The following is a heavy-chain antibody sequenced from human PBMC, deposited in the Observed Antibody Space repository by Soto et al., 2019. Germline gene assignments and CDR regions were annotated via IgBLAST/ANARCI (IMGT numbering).Heavy chain of an antibody. CDR1: GYSFSSYW. D-gene: IGHD6-19*01. Sequence: GESLKISCKGSGYSFSSYWIGWVRQMPGKDLEWMGIIYPDDSDTRYSPSFQGQVSISVDKSISTAYLQWSSLKASDTAKYYCARRPRAVAGEDYHYAMDVWGQGTTVTVSS. CDR2: IYPDDSDT. V-gene: IGHV5-51*01. J-gene: IGHJ6*02. CDR3: ARRPRAVAGEDYHYAMDV.